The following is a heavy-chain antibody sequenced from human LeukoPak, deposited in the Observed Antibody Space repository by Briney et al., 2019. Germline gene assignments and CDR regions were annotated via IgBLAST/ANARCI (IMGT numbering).Heavy chain of an antibody. CDR3: VREAAATLFDY. J-gene: IGHJ4*02. Sequence: PGGSLRLSCAASGFTLSSFTMNWVRQAPGKGLEWVAAISSSSRDIFYADSVKGRFSISRDNAQNSLSLQMNSLRAEDTAVYYCVREAAATLFDYWGQGTLVTVSS. V-gene: IGHV3-21*01. CDR1: GFTLSSFT. D-gene: IGHD1-26*01. CDR2: ISSSSRDI.